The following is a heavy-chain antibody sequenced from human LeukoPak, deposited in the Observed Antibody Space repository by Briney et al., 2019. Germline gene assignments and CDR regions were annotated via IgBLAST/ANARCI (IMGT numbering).Heavy chain of an antibody. CDR3: ARVRYSGDYGWFDP. CDR1: GYTFTSYG. V-gene: IGHV1-18*01. CDR2: ISTNNGDT. Sequence: ASVKVSCKASGYTFTSYGLSWVRQAPGQGLEWMGWISTNNGDTDYAQKLQGRVTMTTDTSTTTAYMELRSLRSDDTAVYYCARVRYSGDYGWFDPWGQGTLVTVSS. J-gene: IGHJ5*02. D-gene: IGHD1-26*01.